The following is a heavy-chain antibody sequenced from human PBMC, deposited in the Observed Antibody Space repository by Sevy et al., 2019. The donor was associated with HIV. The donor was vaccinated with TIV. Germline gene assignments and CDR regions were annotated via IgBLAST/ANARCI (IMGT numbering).Heavy chain of an antibody. J-gene: IGHJ4*02. CDR3: ARYPIVVVPAAEYYFDY. Sequence: GESLKISCKGSGYTFSNYWIGWVRQMPGKGLEWMGVIYPGDSVTRYSPSFQGQVTMSADKSTSTAYLQWSSMKTSDTAIYYGARYPIVVVPAAEYYFDYWGQGTLVTVSS. CDR1: GYTFSNYW. D-gene: IGHD2-2*01. CDR2: IYPGDSVT. V-gene: IGHV5-51*01.